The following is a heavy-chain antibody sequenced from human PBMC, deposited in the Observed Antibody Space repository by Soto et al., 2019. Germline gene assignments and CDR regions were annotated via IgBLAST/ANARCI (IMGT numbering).Heavy chain of an antibody. D-gene: IGHD2-2*01. V-gene: IGHV4-4*02. J-gene: IGHJ6*02. CDR2: IYHSGST. CDR3: ASAVPAAMGVGYYYYGMDV. Sequence: PSETLSLTCAVSGGSISSSNWWSWVRQPPGKGLEWIGEIYHSGSTNYNPSLKSRVTISVDKSKNQFSLKLSSVTAADTAVYYCASAVPAAMGVGYYYYGMDVWGQGTTVTVSS. CDR1: GGSISSSNW.